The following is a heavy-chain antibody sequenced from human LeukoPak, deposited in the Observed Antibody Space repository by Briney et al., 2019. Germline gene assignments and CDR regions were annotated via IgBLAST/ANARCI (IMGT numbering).Heavy chain of an antibody. Sequence: PGGSLRLSCAASGFTFSNYAMTWVRQAPGKGLEWVSGISASDGSTYYADSVKGRFTISRDNSKNTLYLQMNSLRAEDTAVYYCARDSFPNYYDSSGYYRGNWFDPWGQGTLVTVSS. CDR3: ARDSFPNYYDSSGYYRGNWFDP. CDR2: ISASDGST. CDR1: GFTFSNYA. D-gene: IGHD3-22*01. V-gene: IGHV3-23*01. J-gene: IGHJ5*02.